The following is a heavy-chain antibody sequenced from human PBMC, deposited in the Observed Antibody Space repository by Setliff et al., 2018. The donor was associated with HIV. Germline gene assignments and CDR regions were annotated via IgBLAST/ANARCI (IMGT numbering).Heavy chain of an antibody. CDR2: VYSTGST. CDR1: GGSIENLY. CDR3: ASTSMGMTRKPIWYYHMDV. V-gene: IGHV4-59*11. J-gene: IGHJ6*03. Sequence: TSETLSLTCTVSGGSIENLYWTWIRQPSGRGLEWIGYVYSTGSTKYNPSLKSRATMSDDTSKNQISLTLTSVSAADTAVYYCASTSMGMTRKPIWYYHMDVWGHWITVTVSS. D-gene: IGHD7-27*01.